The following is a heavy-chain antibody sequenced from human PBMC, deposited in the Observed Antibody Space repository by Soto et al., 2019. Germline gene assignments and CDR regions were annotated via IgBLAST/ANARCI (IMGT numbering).Heavy chain of an antibody. CDR3: ARVISSEYYYYGMDV. V-gene: IGHV3-30-3*01. CDR1: GFTFSSYA. D-gene: IGHD3-3*02. CDR2: ISYDGSNK. Sequence: PGGSLRLSCAASGFTFSSYAMHWVRQAPGKGLEWVAVISYDGSNKYYADSVKGRFTISRDNSKNTLYLQMNSLRAEDTAVYYCARVISSEYYYYGMDVWGQGTTVTVYS. J-gene: IGHJ6*02.